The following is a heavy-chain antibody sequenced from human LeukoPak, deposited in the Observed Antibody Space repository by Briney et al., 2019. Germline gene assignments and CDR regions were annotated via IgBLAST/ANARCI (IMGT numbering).Heavy chain of an antibody. V-gene: IGHV4-39*07. Sequence: SETLSLTCTVSGGSISSGNYHWAWMRQPPGKGPEWIGSMFYSGSTYYNPSLKSRVTMSVDTSKNQFSLRLRSVTAADTAVYYCARQIASAGTAGFDFWGQGALVTVSS. CDR1: GGSISSGNYH. D-gene: IGHD6-13*01. CDR2: MFYSGST. CDR3: ARQIASAGTAGFDF. J-gene: IGHJ4*02.